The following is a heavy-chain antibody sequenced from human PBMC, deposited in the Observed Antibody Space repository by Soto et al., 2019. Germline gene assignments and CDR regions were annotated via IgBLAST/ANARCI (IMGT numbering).Heavy chain of an antibody. CDR3: ARRAHMSRRGETFSYYCYGMDV. D-gene: IGHD3-16*01. CDR1: GYSFTSYW. J-gene: IGHJ6*04. V-gene: IGHV5-10-1*01. Sequence: EVQLVQSGAEVKKPGESLRISCKGSGYSFTSYWISWVRQMPGKGLEWMGRIDPIDSYTNYSPSFQGHVTISADKSISTAYLQWSSLKASDTAMYYCARRAHMSRRGETFSYYCYGMDVWGKGTTVTVSS. CDR2: IDPIDSYT.